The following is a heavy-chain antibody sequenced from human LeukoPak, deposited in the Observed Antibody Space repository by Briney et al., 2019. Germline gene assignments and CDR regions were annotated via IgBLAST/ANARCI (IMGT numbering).Heavy chain of an antibody. CDR3: ARDQGYGPYDAFDI. CDR2: INHSGST. J-gene: IGHJ3*02. V-gene: IGHV4-34*01. CDR1: GGSFSGYY. D-gene: IGHD5-12*01. Sequence: SETLSLTCAVYGGSFSGYYWSWIRQPPGKGLEWIGEINHSGSTNYNPSLKSRVTISVDTSKNQFSLKLSSVTAADTAVYYCARDQGYGPYDAFDIWGQGTMVTVSS.